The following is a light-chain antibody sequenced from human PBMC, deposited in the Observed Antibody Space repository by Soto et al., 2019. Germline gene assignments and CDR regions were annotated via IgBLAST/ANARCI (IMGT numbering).Light chain of an antibody. J-gene: IGKJ2*01. Sequence: DIVMTQSPDSLAVSLGERATINCKSSQSVLYSSNNKNYLAWYEQKPGQPPKLLIYWASTRESGVPERFSGSGSGTDFTLTISGLQAEDVAVYYCQQYYSTPPTFGQGTKLEIK. CDR1: QSVLYSSNNKNY. CDR2: WAS. V-gene: IGKV4-1*01. CDR3: QQYYSTPPT.